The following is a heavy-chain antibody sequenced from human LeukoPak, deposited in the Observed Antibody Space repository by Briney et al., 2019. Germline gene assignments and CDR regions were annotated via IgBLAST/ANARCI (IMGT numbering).Heavy chain of an antibody. Sequence: PGETLTLSCAASGFTFSSYAMSWVRHPPATGLERVSAISGSGGSTYYADSVKSRFTISRDNSKNTLYLQMNSLRAEDTAVYYCAKDLPRDLAYGDYFDYWGQGTLVTVSS. CDR2: ISGSGGST. J-gene: IGHJ4*02. CDR1: GFTFSSYA. V-gene: IGHV3-23*01. D-gene: IGHD4-17*01. CDR3: AKDLPRDLAYGDYFDY.